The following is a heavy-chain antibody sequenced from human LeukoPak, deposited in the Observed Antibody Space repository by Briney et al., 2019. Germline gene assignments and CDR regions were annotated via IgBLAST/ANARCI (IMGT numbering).Heavy chain of an antibody. CDR3: ARHGGGFDI. Sequence: GESLKISCKGSGYAFTTYWIAWVRQMPGKGLELMGIIYPRDSDTRYSPSFQGQVAFSADKSITTAYLQWSSLKASDTAMYYCARHGGGFDIWGKGTMVTVSS. V-gene: IGHV5-51*01. D-gene: IGHD3-16*01. J-gene: IGHJ3*02. CDR1: GYAFTTYW. CDR2: IYPRDSDT.